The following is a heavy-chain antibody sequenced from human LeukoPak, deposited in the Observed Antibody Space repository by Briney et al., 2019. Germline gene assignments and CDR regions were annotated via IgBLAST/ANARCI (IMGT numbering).Heavy chain of an antibody. D-gene: IGHD6-6*01. Sequence: ASVKVSCKASGYTFTSYDINWVRQATGQGLEWTGWMNPNSGNTGYAQKFQGRVTMTRNTSISTAYMELSSLRSEDTAVYYCARGSGRIAARRYYFDYWGQGTLVTVSS. CDR2: MNPNSGNT. CDR1: GYTFTSYD. CDR3: ARGSGRIAARRYYFDY. J-gene: IGHJ4*02. V-gene: IGHV1-8*01.